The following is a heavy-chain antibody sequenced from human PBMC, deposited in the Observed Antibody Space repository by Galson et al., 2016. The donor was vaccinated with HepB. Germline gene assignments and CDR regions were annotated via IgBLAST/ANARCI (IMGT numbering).Heavy chain of an antibody. CDR2: IKHDGSET. J-gene: IGHJ3*02. Sequence: SLRLSCAASGFSFSDFWMSWVRQAPGKGLEWVANIKHDGSETYYVKSVRGRFAISRDDAKNTVYLQMNNLRAEETAIYYCARDEWMFPVERHSAFDIWGQGTMVAVSS. V-gene: IGHV3-7*01. CDR1: GFSFSDFW. CDR3: ARDEWMFPVERHSAFDI. D-gene: IGHD1-1*01.